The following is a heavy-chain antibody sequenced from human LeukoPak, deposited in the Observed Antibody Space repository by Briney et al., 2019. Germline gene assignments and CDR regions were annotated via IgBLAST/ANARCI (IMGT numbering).Heavy chain of an antibody. CDR3: AKGATLGLRGVYFDY. CDR2: IRYDGSKK. J-gene: IGHJ4*02. D-gene: IGHD5/OR15-5a*01. CDR1: GFAFRSHA. V-gene: IGHV3-30*02. Sequence: AGGSLRLSCTASGFAFRSHAMHWVRQAPGKGLEWVAFIRYDGSKKFYADSVKGRFTISRDNSKNTLYLQMNSLRGEDTAVYYCAKGATLGLRGVYFDYWGQGTLVTVSS.